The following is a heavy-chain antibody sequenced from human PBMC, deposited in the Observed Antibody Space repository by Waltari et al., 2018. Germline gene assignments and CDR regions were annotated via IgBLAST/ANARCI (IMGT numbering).Heavy chain of an antibody. J-gene: IGHJ4*02. Sequence: EVLLVESGGGLVQPGGSLRLSCAALGFKFSDYWMSWVRHAPGKGLEGVANINKNGETDYVDSVKGRFTISRDNAKNSLFLLLNTLGADDSGVYFCASDPTLFGIRQNYFDSWGQGTQVTVSS. CDR1: GFKFSDYW. CDR3: ASDPTLFGIRQNYFDS. D-gene: IGHD3-3*01. V-gene: IGHV3-7*01. CDR2: INKNGET.